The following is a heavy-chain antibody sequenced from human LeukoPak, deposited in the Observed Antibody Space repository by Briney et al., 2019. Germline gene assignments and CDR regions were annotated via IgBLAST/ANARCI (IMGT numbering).Heavy chain of an antibody. CDR2: INSDGSRT. CDR1: GFTFSSYW. D-gene: IGHD6-19*01. CDR3: ARGGGSGRWGSAFDM. J-gene: IGHJ3*02. V-gene: IGHV3-74*01. Sequence: GGSLRLSCAASGFTFSSYWMHWVRQAPGKGLVWVSRINSDGSRTTYADSVKGRFTISRDNAKNSLYLQMNSLRDEDTAVYYCARGGGSGRWGSAFDMWGQGTMVTVSS.